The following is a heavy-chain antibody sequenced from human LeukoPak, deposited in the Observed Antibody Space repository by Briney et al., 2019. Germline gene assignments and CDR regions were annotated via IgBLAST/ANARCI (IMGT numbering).Heavy chain of an antibody. D-gene: IGHD6-13*01. CDR1: GFTFSSYA. V-gene: IGHV3-23*01. J-gene: IGHJ4*02. CDR2: ISGSGGST. CDR3: AILPDVAAAGTPFDY. Sequence: PGGSLRLSCAASGFTFSSYAMSWVRQAPGKGLEWVSAISGSGGSTYYADSVKGRFTISRDNSKNTLYLQMNSLRAEDTAVYYCAILPDVAAAGTPFDYWGQGTLVTVSS.